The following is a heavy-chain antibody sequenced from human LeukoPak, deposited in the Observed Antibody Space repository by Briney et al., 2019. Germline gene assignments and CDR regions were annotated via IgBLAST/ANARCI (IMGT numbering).Heavy chain of an antibody. J-gene: IGHJ6*03. CDR1: GYSFTNYW. Sequence: GESLKISGEGSGYSFTNYWIGWVRQMPGKGLEWMGIIYPEDSDTRYSPSFQGQVTISADKSISTAYLQWSSLKASDTAVYYCARHGCSSTSCRYYHYYMDVWGKGTTVTVSS. V-gene: IGHV5-51*01. CDR3: ARHGCSSTSCRYYHYYMDV. D-gene: IGHD2-2*01. CDR2: IYPEDSDT.